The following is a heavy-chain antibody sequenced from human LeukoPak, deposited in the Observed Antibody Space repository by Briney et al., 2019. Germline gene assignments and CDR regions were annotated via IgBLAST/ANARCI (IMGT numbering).Heavy chain of an antibody. Sequence: ASVKVSCKASGYTFVGYYMHWVRQAPGQGLEWMGWINPNSGGTNYAQKFQGRVSMTRDTSISTAYMELIRLRSDDTAVYYCAKDVGEYCSSTNCYASDYWGQGTLVTVSS. CDR1: GYTFVGYY. V-gene: IGHV1-2*02. D-gene: IGHD2-2*01. CDR3: AKDVGEYCSSTNCYASDY. J-gene: IGHJ4*02. CDR2: INPNSGGT.